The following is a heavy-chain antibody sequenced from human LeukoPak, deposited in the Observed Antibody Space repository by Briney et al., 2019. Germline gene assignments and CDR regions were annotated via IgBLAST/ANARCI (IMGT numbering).Heavy chain of an antibody. D-gene: IGHD3-22*01. Sequence: PGGTLRLSCAASGFTFSHHGMNWVRQAPGKGLEWVAVISYDGSNKYYADSVKGRFTISRDNSKNTLYLQMNGLRAEDTAVYYCAKGDLYDSSGYLDYWGQGTLVTVSS. CDR1: GFTFSHHG. V-gene: IGHV3-30*18. J-gene: IGHJ4*02. CDR2: ISYDGSNK. CDR3: AKGDLYDSSGYLDY.